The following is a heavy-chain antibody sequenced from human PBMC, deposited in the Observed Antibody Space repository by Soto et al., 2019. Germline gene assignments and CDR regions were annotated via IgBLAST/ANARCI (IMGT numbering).Heavy chain of an antibody. J-gene: IGHJ5*02. D-gene: IGHD2-21*01. CDR1: GFTFDDYA. Sequence: EVQLVESGGGLVQPGGSLRVSCAASGFTFDDYAIHWIRKAPGKGLEWVSGISWNSGGIGYADSVKGRFTISRDNAKNSLYLQMNSLRPEDTALYYCAKDSQSSDRNWFDPWGQGTLVTVSS. CDR3: AKDSQSSDRNWFDP. CDR2: ISWNSGGI. V-gene: IGHV3-9*01.